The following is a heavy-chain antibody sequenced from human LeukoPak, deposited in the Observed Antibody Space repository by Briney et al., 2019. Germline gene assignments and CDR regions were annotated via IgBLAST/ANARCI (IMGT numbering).Heavy chain of an antibody. V-gene: IGHV4-39*07. Sequence: SETLSLTCTVSGGSISSSSYYWGWIRQPPGKGLEWIGSIYYSGSTYYNPSLKSRVTISVDTSKNQFSLKLSSVTAADTAVYYCAREKVYNWNYVFDYWGQGTLVTVSS. CDR3: AREKVYNWNYVFDY. J-gene: IGHJ4*02. D-gene: IGHD1-7*01. CDR1: GGSISSSSYY. CDR2: IYYSGST.